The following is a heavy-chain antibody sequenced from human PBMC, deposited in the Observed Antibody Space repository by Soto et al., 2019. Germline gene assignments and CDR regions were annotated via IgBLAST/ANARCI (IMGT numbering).Heavy chain of an antibody. Sequence: PSETLSLTCTVSGGSISSYYWSWIRQPPGKGLEWIGYIYYSGSTNYNPSLKSQVTISVDTSKNQFSLRLSSVTAADTAVYYCARHTTEFDYWGQGTLVTVSS. CDR2: IYYSGST. CDR3: ARHTTEFDY. V-gene: IGHV4-59*01. J-gene: IGHJ4*02. D-gene: IGHD4-17*01. CDR1: GGSISSYY.